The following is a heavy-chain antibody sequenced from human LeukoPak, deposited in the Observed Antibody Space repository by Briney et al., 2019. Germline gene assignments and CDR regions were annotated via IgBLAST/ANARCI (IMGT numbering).Heavy chain of an antibody. J-gene: IGHJ4*02. CDR2: ISGSGGST. CDR3: AKDLSGIAVAGSQFDY. Sequence: GGSLRLSCAASGFTFSSYGMTWVRQAPGKGLEWVSAISGSGGSTYYADSVKGRSTISRDNSKNTLYLQMNSPRAEDTAVYYCAKDLSGIAVAGSQFDYWGQGTLVTVSP. CDR1: GFTFSSYG. D-gene: IGHD6-19*01. V-gene: IGHV3-23*01.